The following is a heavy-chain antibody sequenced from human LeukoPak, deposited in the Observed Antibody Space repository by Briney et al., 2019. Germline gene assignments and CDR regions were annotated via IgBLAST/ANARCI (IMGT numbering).Heavy chain of an antibody. J-gene: IGHJ4*02. D-gene: IGHD3-10*01. CDR1: GDSISSSSYY. CDR3: ARRRISHYYGSGSYYIDY. Sequence: SETLSLTCTVSGDSISSSSYYWGWIRQPPGKGLEWIGSIYYSGSTYYNPSLKSRVTISVDTSKNQFSLKLSSVTAADTAVYYCARRRISHYYGSGSYYIDYWGQGTLVTVSS. CDR2: IYYSGST. V-gene: IGHV4-39*07.